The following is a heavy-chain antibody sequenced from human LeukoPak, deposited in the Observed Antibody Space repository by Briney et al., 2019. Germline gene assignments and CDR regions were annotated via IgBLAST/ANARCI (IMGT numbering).Heavy chain of an antibody. Sequence: GGSLRLSCAASGFTFSSYAMHWVRQAPGKGLEWVAVMSYDGSNKYYADSVKGRFTISRDNSKNTLYLQMNSLRAEDTAVYYCARDLERVFDYWGQGTLVTVSS. CDR3: ARDLERVFDY. CDR2: MSYDGSNK. CDR1: GFTFSSYA. J-gene: IGHJ4*02. D-gene: IGHD1-1*01. V-gene: IGHV3-30*04.